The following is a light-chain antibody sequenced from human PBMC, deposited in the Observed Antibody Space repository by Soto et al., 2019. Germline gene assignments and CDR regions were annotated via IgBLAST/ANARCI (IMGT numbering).Light chain of an antibody. V-gene: IGKV3-15*01. CDR1: QNVGRN. CDR3: QQYNNWPPMST. CDR2: GTS. Sequence: EIVMTQSPDTLSVSPGERATLSCRASQNVGRNVAWYQQGPGQAPRLLIHGTSTRAADIPARFSGIVSGTEFTLTINSLQPEDFVIYNCQQYNNWPPMSTFGQGTKLEMK. J-gene: IGKJ2*01.